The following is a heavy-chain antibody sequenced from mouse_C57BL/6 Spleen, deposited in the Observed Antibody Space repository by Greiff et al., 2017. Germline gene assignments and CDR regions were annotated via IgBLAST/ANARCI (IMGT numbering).Heavy chain of an antibody. J-gene: IGHJ4*01. CDR3: ARGVLRLYSDAMDY. CDR2: IDPEDGET. D-gene: IGHD2-12*01. Sequence: VQLQQPGAELVKPGASVKLSCTASGFNIKDYYMHWVKQRTEQGLEWIGRIDPEDGETKYAQKFQGKATITADTSSNTAYLQLSSLTSEDTAVYYCARGVLRLYSDAMDYWGQGTSLTVSS. CDR1: GFNIKDYY. V-gene: IGHV14-2*01.